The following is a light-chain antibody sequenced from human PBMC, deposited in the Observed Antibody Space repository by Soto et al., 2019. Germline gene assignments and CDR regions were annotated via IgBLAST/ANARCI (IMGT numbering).Light chain of an antibody. Sequence: DIQMTQSPSSVSASVGDRVTITCRASQGISSWLAWYQQKPGKAPKLLIYAASNLQSGVPSRFVGSGSGTAFTLTINNLQPEDFATYFCQQYDDYPLTFGGGTKVDIK. J-gene: IGKJ4*01. CDR1: QGISSW. V-gene: IGKV1D-16*01. CDR3: QQYDDYPLT. CDR2: AAS.